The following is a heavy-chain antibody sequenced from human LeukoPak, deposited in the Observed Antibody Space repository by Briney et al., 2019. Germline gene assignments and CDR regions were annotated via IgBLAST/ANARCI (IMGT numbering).Heavy chain of an antibody. J-gene: IGHJ5*02. CDR2: IYYSGST. V-gene: IGHV4-39*07. CDR1: GGSISSSSYY. CDR3: ARGSDYYDSSGRYNWFDP. Sequence: SETLSLTCTVSGGSISSSSYYWGWIRQPPGKGLEWIGSIYYSGSTYYNPSLKSRVTISVDTSKNQFSLKLSSVTAADTAVYYCARGSDYYDSSGRYNWFDPWGQGTLVTVSS. D-gene: IGHD3-22*01.